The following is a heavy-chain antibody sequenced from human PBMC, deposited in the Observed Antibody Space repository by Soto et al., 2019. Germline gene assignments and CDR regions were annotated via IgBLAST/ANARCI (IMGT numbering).Heavy chain of an antibody. CDR1: GFIFSNYW. J-gene: IGHJ4*01. CDR2: INTDGSTT. CDR3: STDNFGHREQ. V-gene: IGHV3-74*01. D-gene: IGHD3-10*01. Sequence: PGGSLRLSCAASGFIFSNYWMHWVRQAPGKGLVWVSRINTDGSTTTYADSVKGRFTISRDNAKSTLYLQMNSLRAEDTAVYFCSTDNFGHREQWGHGTLVNVSS.